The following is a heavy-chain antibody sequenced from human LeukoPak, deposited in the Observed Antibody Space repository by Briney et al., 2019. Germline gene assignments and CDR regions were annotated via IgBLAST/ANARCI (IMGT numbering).Heavy chain of an antibody. V-gene: IGHV1-2*02. Sequence: ASVKVSCKASGYTFTGYYMHWVRQAPGQGLEWMGWINPNSGGTNYAQKFQGRVTITRDTSISTAYMELSRLRSDDTAVYYCARDLDPDYYGSGASQNFDPWGQGTLVTVSS. CDR1: GYTFTGYY. CDR2: INPNSGGT. D-gene: IGHD3-10*01. J-gene: IGHJ5*02. CDR3: ARDLDPDYYGSGASQNFDP.